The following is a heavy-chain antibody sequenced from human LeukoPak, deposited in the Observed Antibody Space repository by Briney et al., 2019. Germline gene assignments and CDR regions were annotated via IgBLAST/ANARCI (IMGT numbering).Heavy chain of an antibody. Sequence: GGSLRLSCAASGFTFSSYAMNWVRQAPGKGLEWVSAIKSSGDTTYYADSVKGRFTISRDISKNTLYLQMDSLRAEDTAVYYCAREPWGAKGAAWGMDVWGQGTTVTVSS. J-gene: IGHJ6*02. CDR2: IKSSGDTT. V-gene: IGHV3-23*01. CDR3: AREPWGAKGAAWGMDV. D-gene: IGHD1-26*01. CDR1: GFTFSSYA.